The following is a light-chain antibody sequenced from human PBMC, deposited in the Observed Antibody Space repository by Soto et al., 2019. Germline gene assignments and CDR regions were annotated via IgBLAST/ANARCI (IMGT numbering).Light chain of an antibody. CDR2: AAS. CDR1: QTISSY. J-gene: IGKJ5*01. Sequence: DIQMTQSPSSLSASVGDRVTITCRASQTISSYLNWYQQKPGKAPKLLIYAASTLQSGVPSRFSGSGSGTDFTLTISSLLPEDFATYYCQQSYIYPITFGQGTRLDIK. V-gene: IGKV1-39*01. CDR3: QQSYIYPIT.